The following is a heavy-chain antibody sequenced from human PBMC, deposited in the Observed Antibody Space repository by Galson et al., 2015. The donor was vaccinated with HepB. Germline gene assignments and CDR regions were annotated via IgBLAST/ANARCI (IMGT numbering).Heavy chain of an antibody. CDR1: GGSISSYY. D-gene: IGHD2-2*02. CDR3: ARDGGYCSSTSCYIWFDP. CDR2: IYYSGST. J-gene: IGHJ5*02. Sequence: ETLSLTCTVSGGSISSYYWSWIRQPPGKGLEWIGYIYYSGSTNYNPSLKSRVTISVDTSKNQFSLKLSSVTAADTAVYYCARDGGYCSSTSCYIWFDPWGQGTLVTVSS. V-gene: IGHV4-59*01.